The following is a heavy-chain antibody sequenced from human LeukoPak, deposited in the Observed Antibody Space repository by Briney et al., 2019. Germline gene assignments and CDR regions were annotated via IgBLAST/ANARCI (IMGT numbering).Heavy chain of an antibody. CDR1: GFTFSDYY. D-gene: IGHD2-2*02. Sequence: TGGSLRLSCVVSGFTFSDYYMDWVRQAPGKGLEWVGPSRNKANSYTTEYAASVKGRFTISRDDSKNSLYLQMNSLKTEDTAVYYCARGYRSFDIWGQGTVVTVSS. CDR3: ARGYRSFDI. J-gene: IGHJ3*02. V-gene: IGHV3-72*01. CDR2: SRNKANSYTT.